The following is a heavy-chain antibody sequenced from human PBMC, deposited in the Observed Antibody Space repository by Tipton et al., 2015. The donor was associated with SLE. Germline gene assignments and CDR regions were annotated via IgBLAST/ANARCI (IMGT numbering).Heavy chain of an antibody. J-gene: IGHJ4*02. V-gene: IGHV3-7*01. CDR3: AAAGLDY. CDR2: IKQDGNKK. Sequence: SLRLSCAASGLTTSRYWMSWARQAPGKGLEWVANIKQDGNKKNYVDSVKGRFIISRDNAKNSVYLQMNSLRADDTAVYYCAAAGLDYWGQGTLVTVSS. D-gene: IGHD2-15*01. CDR1: GLTTSRYW.